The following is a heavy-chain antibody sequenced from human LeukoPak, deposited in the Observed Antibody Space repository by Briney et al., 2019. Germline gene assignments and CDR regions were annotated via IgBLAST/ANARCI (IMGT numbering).Heavy chain of an antibody. CDR2: INDNGGGT. J-gene: IGHJ4*02. V-gene: IGHV3-23*01. CDR3: AKKLGSSPGDFFDY. CDR1: GFIFSRYA. Sequence: GGSLRLSCAASGFIFSRYAMSWVRQAPGRGLEWVSDINDNGGGTFYADSVKGRFTVSRDNSKNTLYMQMNSLRGGDTAVYYCAKKLGSSPGDFFDYWGQGTLVTVSS. D-gene: IGHD6-6*01.